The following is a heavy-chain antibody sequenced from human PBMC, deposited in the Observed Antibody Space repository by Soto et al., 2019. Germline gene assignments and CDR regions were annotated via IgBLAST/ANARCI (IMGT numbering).Heavy chain of an antibody. CDR3: VDLGYRSGGSCSREDY. J-gene: IGHJ4*02. D-gene: IGHD2-15*01. CDR1: GGSISSSSYY. V-gene: IGHV4-39*01. Sequence: PSETLSLTCTVSGGSISSSSYYWGWIRQPPGKGLGWIGSIYYSGSTYYNPSLKSRVTISVDTSKNQFSLKLSSVTAADTAVYYCVDLGYRSGGSCSREDYWGQGTLVTVSS. CDR2: IYYSGST.